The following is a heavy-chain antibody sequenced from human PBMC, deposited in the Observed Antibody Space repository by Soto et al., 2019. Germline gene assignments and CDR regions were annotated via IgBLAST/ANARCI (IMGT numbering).Heavy chain of an antibody. D-gene: IGHD4-4*01. Sequence: QVQLVESGGGVVQPGRSLRLSCAASGFTFSSYGRHWVRQAPGKGLEWVAVIWYDGSNKYYADSVKSRFTISRDNSKNTLYLQMNSLRAEDTAVYYCARSRTVTISYYGMDVWGQGTTVTVSS. CDR3: ARSRTVTISYYGMDV. CDR2: IWYDGSNK. CDR1: GFTFSSYG. J-gene: IGHJ6*02. V-gene: IGHV3-33*01.